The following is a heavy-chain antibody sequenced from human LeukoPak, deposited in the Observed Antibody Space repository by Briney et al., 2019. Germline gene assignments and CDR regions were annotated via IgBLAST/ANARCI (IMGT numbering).Heavy chain of an antibody. D-gene: IGHD3-10*01. V-gene: IGHV3-21*01. CDR3: ARCAPMVRGVHDAFDI. CDR2: ISSSSSYI. CDR1: GFIFSSYS. Sequence: GGSLRLSCAASGFIFSSYSMNWVRQAPGKGLEWVSSISSSSSYIYYADSVKGRFTISRDNAKNSLYLQMNSLGAEDTAVYYCARCAPMVRGVHDAFDIWGQGTMVTVSS. J-gene: IGHJ3*02.